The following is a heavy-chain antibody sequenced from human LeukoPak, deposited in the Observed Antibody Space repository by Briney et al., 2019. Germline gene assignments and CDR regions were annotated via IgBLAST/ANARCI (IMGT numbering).Heavy chain of an antibody. CDR2: IEQDGSEK. V-gene: IGHV3-7*01. Sequence: PGGSLRLSCAASGFTFSSYWMSWVRQAPGKGLEWVANIEQDGSEKYYVDSVKGRFTISRDNAKNSLYLQMNSLRAEDTTVYYCAREGNCSSTSCYDPYFDYWGQGTLVTVSS. CDR3: AREGNCSSTSCYDPYFDY. CDR1: GFTFSSYW. J-gene: IGHJ4*02. D-gene: IGHD2-2*01.